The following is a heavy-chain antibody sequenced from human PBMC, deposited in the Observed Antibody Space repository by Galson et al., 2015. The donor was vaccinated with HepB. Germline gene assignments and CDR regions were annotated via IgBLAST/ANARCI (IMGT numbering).Heavy chain of an antibody. Sequence: SLRLSCAASGFTFSSYSMNWVRQAPGKGLEWVSFISISSSYIYYADSMKGRFTISRDNAKNSLYLQMNSLRAEDTAVYYCARSATTVKEGLDYYHYHALDVWGQGTTVTVSS. CDR1: GFTFSSYS. CDR3: ARSATTVKEGLDYYHYHALDV. V-gene: IGHV3-21*06. J-gene: IGHJ6*02. CDR2: ISISSSYI. D-gene: IGHD4-17*01.